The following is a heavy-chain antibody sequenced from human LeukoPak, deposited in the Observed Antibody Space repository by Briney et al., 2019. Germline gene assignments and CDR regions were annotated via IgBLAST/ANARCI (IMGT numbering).Heavy chain of an antibody. CDR3: ARGPLGSSSSGYYYYMDV. CDR1: GYTVTGYY. V-gene: IGHV1-2*02. Sequence: ASAKLSGKAAGYTVTGYYMHWVRQSPGQGLEWRGWMNPNSGGRNYAQKFQGRVTMTRDTSISTAYMEVSRLRPDDTAVYYCARGPLGSSSSGYYYYMDVWGKGTTVTVSS. D-gene: IGHD6-6*01. CDR2: MNPNSGGR. J-gene: IGHJ6*03.